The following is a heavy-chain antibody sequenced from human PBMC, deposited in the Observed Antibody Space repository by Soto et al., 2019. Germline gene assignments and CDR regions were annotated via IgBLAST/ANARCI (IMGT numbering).Heavy chain of an antibody. CDR2: IFYTGST. D-gene: IGHD2-2*01. V-gene: IGHV4-59*01. CDR3: GALCSSTWCYAMDV. Sequence: QVQLQESGPGLVKPSETLSLTCTVSGGSISSYSWSWIRQPPGKGLEWIGDIFYTGSTNYNPSLKSRVTISVDTSKNQFSLKLSSVTAADTAVYYCGALCSSTWCYAMDVWGQGTTVTVSS. J-gene: IGHJ6*02. CDR1: GGSISSYS.